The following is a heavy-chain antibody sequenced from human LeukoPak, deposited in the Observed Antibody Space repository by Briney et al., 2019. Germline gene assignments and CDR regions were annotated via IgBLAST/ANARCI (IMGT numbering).Heavy chain of an antibody. V-gene: IGHV4-34*01. CDR1: GGSFSGYY. Sequence: PSETLSLTCAVYGGSFSGYYWSWIRQPPGKGREWIGEINHSGSTNYNPSLKSRVTISVDTSKNQFSLKLSSVTAADTAVYYCARGSPDYGDYEPLFDYWGQGTLVTVSS. CDR2: INHSGST. J-gene: IGHJ4*02. CDR3: ARGSPDYGDYEPLFDY. D-gene: IGHD4-17*01.